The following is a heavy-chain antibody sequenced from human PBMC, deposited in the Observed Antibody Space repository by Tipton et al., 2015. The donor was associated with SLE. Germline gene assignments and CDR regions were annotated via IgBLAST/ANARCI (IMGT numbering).Heavy chain of an antibody. CDR1: GDSISSSSYY. CDR2: IYYSGST. J-gene: IGHJ4*02. V-gene: IGHV4-39*01. CDR3: ARKVVYGAFDY. D-gene: IGHD2-8*02. Sequence: TLSLTCTVSGDSISSSSYYWGWIRQPPGKGLEWIGSIYYSGSTYYNPSLKSRVTISVDTSKNQFSLKLSSVTAADTAVYYCARKVVYGAFDYWGQGTLVTVSS.